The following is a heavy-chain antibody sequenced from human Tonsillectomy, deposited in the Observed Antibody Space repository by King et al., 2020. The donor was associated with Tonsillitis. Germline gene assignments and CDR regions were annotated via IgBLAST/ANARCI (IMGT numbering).Heavy chain of an antibody. CDR2: ISYDGTKK. D-gene: IGHD3-22*01. J-gene: IGHJ4*02. CDR1: GFTFSSYV. CDR3: AREYYDSSGLDY. Sequence: VQLVESGGGVVQPERSLRLSCAASGFTFSSYVMHWVRQAPGKGLEWVALISYDGTKKYYADSVKGRFPISRDNFNNTLYLQMNSQRAEDTAVYYCAREYYDSSGLDYWGQGTLVTVSS. V-gene: IGHV3-33*05.